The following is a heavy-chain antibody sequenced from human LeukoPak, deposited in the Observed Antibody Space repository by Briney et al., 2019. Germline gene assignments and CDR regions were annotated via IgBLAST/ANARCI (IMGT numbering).Heavy chain of an antibody. CDR1: GYTFTGYY. Sequence: ASVKVSCKASGYTFTGYYMHCVRQAPGQWLEWMGRINPNSGGTNAAQKFQGRVTMTSDTSINTAYMELSRLRSDDTAVYYCARVDYYGSGSYYFDYWGQGTLVTVSS. D-gene: IGHD3-10*01. J-gene: IGHJ4*02. CDR2: INPNSGGT. V-gene: IGHV1-2*06. CDR3: ARVDYYGSGSYYFDY.